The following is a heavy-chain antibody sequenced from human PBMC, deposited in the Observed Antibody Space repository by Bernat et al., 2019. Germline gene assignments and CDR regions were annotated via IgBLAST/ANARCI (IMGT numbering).Heavy chain of an antibody. CDR2: ISNSGSNI. Sequence: QVQLVESGGGLVKPGGSLRLSCAASGFTFSDYYMGWVRQAPGKGLEWVSYISNSGSNIYYADSVRGRFTISRDNAKNSLYLQMNSLRAEDTAVYYCARSRLEYYFDYWGQGTLVTVS. V-gene: IGHV3-11*01. CDR1: GFTFSDYY. J-gene: IGHJ4*02. CDR3: ARSRLEYYFDY. D-gene: IGHD5-24*01.